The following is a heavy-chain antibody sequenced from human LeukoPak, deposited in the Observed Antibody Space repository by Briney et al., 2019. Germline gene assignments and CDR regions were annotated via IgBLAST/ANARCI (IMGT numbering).Heavy chain of an antibody. CDR3: AKTTGHCSGGSCYGFDY. D-gene: IGHD2-15*01. V-gene: IGHV3-23*01. CDR2: ISGSGGST. CDR1: GFTFSSYA. J-gene: IGHJ4*02. Sequence: GGSLRLSCAASGFTFSSYAMSWVRQAPGKGLEWVSAISGSGGSTYYADSVKGRFTISRDNSKNTLYLQMNSLRAEDTAGYYCAKTTGHCSGGSCYGFDYWGQGTLVTVSS.